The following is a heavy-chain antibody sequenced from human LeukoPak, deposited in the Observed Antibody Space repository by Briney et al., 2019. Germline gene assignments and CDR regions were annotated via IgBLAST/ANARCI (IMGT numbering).Heavy chain of an antibody. J-gene: IGHJ5*02. D-gene: IGHD3-22*01. V-gene: IGHV1-69*05. CDR1: GGTFSSYV. CDR3: ARSSGGASRLDP. Sequence: SVKVSCKASGGTFSSYVINWVRQAPGQGLEWMGGIIPMFGTVNYAQKFQGRVTVTTDTSTSTAYMELRSLRHDDTAVYYCARSSGGASRLDPWGQGTLVTVSS. CDR2: IIPMFGTV.